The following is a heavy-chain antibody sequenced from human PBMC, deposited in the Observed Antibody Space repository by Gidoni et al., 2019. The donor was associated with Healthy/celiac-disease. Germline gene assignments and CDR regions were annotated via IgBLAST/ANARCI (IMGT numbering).Heavy chain of an antibody. D-gene: IGHD4-17*01. CDR3: AREWLTTVTLQGFDP. Sequence: QVQLQESGPGRVKPSGTLSLTCAVAGGSISSSNWWSWVRQPPGKGLEWIGELYHSGSTNYNPSLKSRVTISVDKSKTLFSLKLSSLTAADTAVYSCAREWLTTVTLQGFDPWGQGTLVTVSS. V-gene: IGHV4-4*02. CDR1: GGSISSSNW. CDR2: LYHSGST. J-gene: IGHJ5*02.